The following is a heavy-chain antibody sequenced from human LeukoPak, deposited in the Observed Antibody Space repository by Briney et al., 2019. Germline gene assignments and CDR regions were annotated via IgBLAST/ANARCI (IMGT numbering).Heavy chain of an antibody. D-gene: IGHD3-10*01. CDR2: INWNGDNT. J-gene: IGHJ4*02. V-gene: IGHV3-20*04. CDR1: GFTFDDYA. CDR3: AREGRYYGSGSYPY. Sequence: PGGSLRLSCAASGFTFDDYAMSWVRQAPGKGLEWVSGINWNGDNTGSADSVKGRFTISRDNAKNSLYLEMNSLRAEDTAVYYCAREGRYYGSGSYPYWGQGTLVTVSS.